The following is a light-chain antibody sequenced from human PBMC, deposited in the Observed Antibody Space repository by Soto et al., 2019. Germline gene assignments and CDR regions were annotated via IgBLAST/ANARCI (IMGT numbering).Light chain of an antibody. CDR2: DTI. CDR3: LLSYNAARV. V-gene: IGLV7-46*01. Sequence: QAVVTQEPSLTVSPGGTVTLTCGSSTGAVTSNHHPYWFQQKAGQAPRTLIYDTINKHSGTPARFSGSLLGDKSALSLSGAQPEVEAQYYSLLSYNAARVFGGGTMLTVL. CDR1: TGAVTSNHH. J-gene: IGLJ2*01.